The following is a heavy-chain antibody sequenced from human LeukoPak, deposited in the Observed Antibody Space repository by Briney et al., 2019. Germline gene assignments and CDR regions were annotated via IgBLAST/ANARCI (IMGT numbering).Heavy chain of an antibody. CDR1: GFTFDDYA. Sequence: GRSLRLSCAASGFTFDDYAMHWVRQGPGKGLEWVSGISWNSGSIGYADSVKGRFTIPRDNAKNSLYLQMNSLRADDTAVYYCVKDSPPRYSGSPPAYWGQGTLVTVSS. V-gene: IGHV3-9*01. J-gene: IGHJ4*02. CDR3: VKDSPPRYSGSPPAY. D-gene: IGHD1-26*01. CDR2: ISWNSGSI.